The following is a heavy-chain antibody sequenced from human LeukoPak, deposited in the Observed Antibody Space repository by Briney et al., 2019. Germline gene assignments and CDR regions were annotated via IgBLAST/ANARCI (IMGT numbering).Heavy chain of an antibody. CDR3: ANSLFYGGSPLDY. CDR2: ISGSGGST. J-gene: IGHJ4*02. V-gene: IGHV3-23*01. CDR1: GFTFSSYA. Sequence: GGSLRLSCAASGFTFSSYAMSWVRQAPGKGLEWVSAISGSGGSTYYADSVKGRFTISRDNSKNTLYLQMNSLRAEDTAVYYCANSLFYGGSPLDYWGQGALVTVSS. D-gene: IGHD4-23*01.